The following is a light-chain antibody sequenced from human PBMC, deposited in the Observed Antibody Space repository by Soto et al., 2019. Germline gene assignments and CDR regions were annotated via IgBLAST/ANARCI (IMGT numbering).Light chain of an antibody. CDR1: QSFSSY. Sequence: EIVLTQSPATLSLSPGERATLSCRASQSFSSYLAWYQQKPGQAPRLLIYDASNRATGIPARFSGSGSGTDFTLTISSLEPEDFAVYYCQQRSNWPPDMYTFGQGTKLEIK. CDR3: QQRSNWPPDMYT. J-gene: IGKJ2*01. V-gene: IGKV3-11*01. CDR2: DAS.